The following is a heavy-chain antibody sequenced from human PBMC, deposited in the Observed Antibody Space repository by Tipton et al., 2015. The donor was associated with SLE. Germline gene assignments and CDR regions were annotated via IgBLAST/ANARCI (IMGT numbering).Heavy chain of an antibody. V-gene: IGHV4-59*01. Sequence: TLSLTCTVSGGSISSYYWSWIRQPPGKGLEWIGYIYHSGSTNYNPSLKSRVTISVDTSKNQFSLKLSSVTAADTAVYYCARVERAARGFDYWGQGTLVTVSS. CDR3: ARVERAARGFDY. CDR2: IYHSGST. J-gene: IGHJ4*02. CDR1: GGSISSYY. D-gene: IGHD6-13*01.